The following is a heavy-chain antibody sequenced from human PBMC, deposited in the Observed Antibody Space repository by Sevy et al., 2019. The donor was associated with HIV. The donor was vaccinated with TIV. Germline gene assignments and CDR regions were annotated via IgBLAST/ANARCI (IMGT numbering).Heavy chain of an antibody. J-gene: IGHJ3*01. CDR2: ISFDGTDK. CDR3: VRETTMLPRGAFDF. Sequence: GGSLRLSCAASGFTFSSYPMHWVRQAPGKGLEWVSFISFDGTDKYYAVSVKGRFTIMRDNSKNTLFLQMNSRRAEDTALYYCVRETTMLPRGAFDFWGQGTMVTVSS. V-gene: IGHV3-30-3*01. CDR1: GFTFSSYP. D-gene: IGHD3-10*01.